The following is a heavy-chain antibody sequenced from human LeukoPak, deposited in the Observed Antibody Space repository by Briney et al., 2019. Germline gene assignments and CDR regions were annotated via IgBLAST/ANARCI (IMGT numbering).Heavy chain of an antibody. D-gene: IGHD2-8*01. V-gene: IGHV3-23*01. Sequence: GGSLRLSCGASGFTFSSYAMSWVRQAPGRGLEWVSAICKSGGSTFYADSVRGRFTISRDNSKNTLYLQMNSLRAEDTAVYYCAKDRCSNGIGCYYYYMDVWGKGTTVTISS. CDR1: GFTFSSYA. CDR2: ICKSGGST. J-gene: IGHJ6*03. CDR3: AKDRCSNGIGCYYYYMDV.